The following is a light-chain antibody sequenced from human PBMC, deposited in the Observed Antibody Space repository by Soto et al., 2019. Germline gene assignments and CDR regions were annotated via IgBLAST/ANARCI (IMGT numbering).Light chain of an antibody. J-gene: IGKJ1*01. CDR3: QQYGSWT. Sequence: EIVLTQSPGTLSVSPGERATLSCRASETISSDKLAWYQQKPGQPPSLLIYGTFSRATGISDRFSGSGSGTVFTLIISRLEPEDYAIYYCQQYGSWTFGQGTKVEI. CDR2: GTF. V-gene: IGKV3-20*01. CDR1: ETISSDK.